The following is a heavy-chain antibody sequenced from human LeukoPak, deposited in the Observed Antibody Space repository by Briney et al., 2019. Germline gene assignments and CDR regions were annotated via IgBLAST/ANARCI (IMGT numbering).Heavy chain of an antibody. V-gene: IGHV3-23*01. Sequence: GGSLRLSCAASGFTFSSYAMSWVRQAPGKGLEWVSAISGTGGSAYYADSVKGRFTISRDNSKNTLYLQMNSLRAADTAVYYCAKKSAVAVDYHFDYCGQGTLVTVSS. J-gene: IGHJ4*02. CDR1: GFTFSSYA. CDR3: AKKSAVAVDYHFDY. D-gene: IGHD6-19*01. CDR2: ISGTGGSA.